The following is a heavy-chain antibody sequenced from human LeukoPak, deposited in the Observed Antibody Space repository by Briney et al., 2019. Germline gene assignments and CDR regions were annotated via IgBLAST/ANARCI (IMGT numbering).Heavy chain of an antibody. J-gene: IGHJ4*02. CDR2: IIPIFGTA. CDR3: ARGYSYGPFDY. D-gene: IGHD5-18*01. Sequence: ASVKVSCKASGGTFSSYAISWVRQAPGQGLEWMGGIIPIFGTANYAQKFQGRVTITADKSTSTAYMELSSLRSEDTAVYYCARGYSYGPFDYWGQGALVTVSS. V-gene: IGHV1-69*06. CDR1: GGTFSSYA.